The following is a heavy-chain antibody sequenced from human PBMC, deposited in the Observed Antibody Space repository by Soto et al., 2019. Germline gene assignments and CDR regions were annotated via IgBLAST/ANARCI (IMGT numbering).Heavy chain of an antibody. CDR1: GYTFTSYA. Sequence: ASVKVSCKASGYTFTSYAMHWVRQAPGQRLEWMGWINAGNGNTKYSQKFQGRVTITRDTSASTAYMELSSLRSEETAVYYCASAYYDFWSGLTNWFDTWGQGTLVTVSS. CDR2: INAGNGNT. V-gene: IGHV1-3*01. D-gene: IGHD3-3*01. J-gene: IGHJ5*02. CDR3: ASAYYDFWSGLTNWFDT.